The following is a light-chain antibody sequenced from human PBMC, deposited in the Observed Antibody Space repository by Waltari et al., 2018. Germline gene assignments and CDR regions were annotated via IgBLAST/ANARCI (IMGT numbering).Light chain of an antibody. CDR3: QQYNNWRT. J-gene: IGKJ2*01. CDR1: QSISRN. V-gene: IGKV3-15*01. CDR2: GSS. Sequence: EILMTQSPATLSVSPGESATLSCRASQSISRNLAWYQHKPGQAPRLLIYGSSTRDPGIPARFSGSGSGTEFTLTISSLQSEDFAVYYCQQYNNWRTFGQGTKLEI.